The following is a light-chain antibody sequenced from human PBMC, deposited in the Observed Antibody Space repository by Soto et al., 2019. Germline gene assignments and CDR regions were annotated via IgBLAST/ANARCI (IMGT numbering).Light chain of an antibody. CDR1: QNILLSSNNKNY. J-gene: IGKJ1*01. CDR3: QQYYSTPTWT. Sequence: DIVLTQSPDSLAVSLGERATINCKSSQNILLSSNNKNYLAWYQQKPGQPPKLLIYWASTRESGVPDRFSGSGSGTDFTRTISSLQAEDVAVYYGQQYYSTPTWTFGQGTKVEIK. CDR2: WAS. V-gene: IGKV4-1*01.